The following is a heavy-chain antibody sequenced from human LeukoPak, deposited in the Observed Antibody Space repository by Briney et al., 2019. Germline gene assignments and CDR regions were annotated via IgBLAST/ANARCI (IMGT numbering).Heavy chain of an antibody. CDR1: GGSISSYY. CDR2: IYYSGST. V-gene: IGHV4-59*01. CDR3: ARGYGSGSYPFDY. J-gene: IGHJ4*02. Sequence: SETLSLTCTVSGGSISSYYWSWIRQPPGKGLERIGYIYYSGSTNYNPSLKSRVTTSVDTSKNQFSLKLSSVTAADTAVYYCARGYGSGSYPFDYWGQGTLVTVSS. D-gene: IGHD3-10*01.